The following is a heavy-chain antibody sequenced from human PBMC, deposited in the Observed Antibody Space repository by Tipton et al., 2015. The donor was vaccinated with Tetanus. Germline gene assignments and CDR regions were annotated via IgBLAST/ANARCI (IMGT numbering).Heavy chain of an antibody. D-gene: IGHD3-22*01. CDR2: IYYSGST. CDR1: GGSISSYY. CDR3: ARVRVRRNYYDSSGYYSDLVGAFDI. Sequence: LRLSCTVSGGSISSYYWSWIRQPPGKGLEWIGYIYYSGSTNYNPSLKSRVTISVDTSKNQFSLKLSSVTAADTAVYYCARVRVRRNYYDSSGYYSDLVGAFDIWGQGTMVTVSS. V-gene: IGHV4-59*01. J-gene: IGHJ3*02.